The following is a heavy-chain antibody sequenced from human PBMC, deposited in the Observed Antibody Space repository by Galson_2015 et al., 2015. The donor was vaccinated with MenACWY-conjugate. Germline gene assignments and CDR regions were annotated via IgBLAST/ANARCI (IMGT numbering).Heavy chain of an antibody. Sequence: PALVKPTQTLTLTCTFSGFSLSTSGTRVSWIRQAPGKALEWLARIDWDDAKFYSTSLKTRLTISKDTSKNQVVLTMTNMDLVDTATYFCARERYDSGHQVDHWGQGTLVTVSS. D-gene: IGHD3-3*01. CDR1: GFSLSTSGTR. V-gene: IGHV2-70*04. J-gene: IGHJ5*02. CDR2: IDWDDAK. CDR3: ARERYDSGHQVDH.